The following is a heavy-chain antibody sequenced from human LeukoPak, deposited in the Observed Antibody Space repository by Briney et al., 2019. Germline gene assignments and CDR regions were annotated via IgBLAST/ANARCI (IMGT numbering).Heavy chain of an antibody. Sequence: GGSLRLSCAASGFTFSDYYMSWIRQAPGKGLEWVSYISSSGSTIYYADSVKGRFTISRDNAKNSLYLQMNSLRAEDTAVYYCARPGWVLVTATFLDYWGQGTLVTVSS. CDR3: ARPGWVLVTATFLDY. V-gene: IGHV3-11*01. D-gene: IGHD2-15*01. CDR2: ISSSGSTI. J-gene: IGHJ4*02. CDR1: GFTFSDYY.